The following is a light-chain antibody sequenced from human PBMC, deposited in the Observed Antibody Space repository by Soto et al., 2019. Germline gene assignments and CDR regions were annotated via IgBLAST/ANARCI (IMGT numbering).Light chain of an antibody. Sequence: EIVMTQSPATLSVSPGERATLSCRASQSVSSNLAWYQQKPGQAPRLLIYGASTRATGIPAKFSASGSGTEFTLTISSLQSEDFAVYYCQQYNKWPQTFGQGTKVDIK. CDR1: QSVSSN. J-gene: IGKJ1*01. CDR2: GAS. CDR3: QQYNKWPQT. V-gene: IGKV3-15*01.